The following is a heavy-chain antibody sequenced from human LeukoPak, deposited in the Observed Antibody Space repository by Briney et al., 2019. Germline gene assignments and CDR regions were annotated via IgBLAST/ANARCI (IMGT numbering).Heavy chain of an antibody. D-gene: IGHD2-21*02. V-gene: IGHV3-21*01. J-gene: IGHJ4*02. CDR2: ISSSSSYI. CDR1: GFTFSSHS. Sequence: GGSLRLSCAASGFTFSSHSMNWVRQAPGKGLEWVSSISSSSSYIYYADSVKGRFTISRDNAKNSLYLQMNSLRAEDTAVYYCARGRTAKTPFDYWGQGTLVTVSS. CDR3: ARGRTAKTPFDY.